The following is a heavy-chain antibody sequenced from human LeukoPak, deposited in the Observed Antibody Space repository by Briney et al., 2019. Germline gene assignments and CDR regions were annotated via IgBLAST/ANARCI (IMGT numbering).Heavy chain of an antibody. J-gene: IGHJ4*02. D-gene: IGHD6-6*01. CDR2: IYYSGST. CDR3: ARGIGHSSSDY. V-gene: IGHV4-59*01. CDR1: GGSIISYY. Sequence: SETLSLTCTVSGGSIISYYWSWIRQPPGKGLEWIGYIYYSGSTNYNPSLKSRVTISVDTSKNQFSLKLSSVTAADTAVYYCARGIGHSSSDYWGQGTLVTVSS.